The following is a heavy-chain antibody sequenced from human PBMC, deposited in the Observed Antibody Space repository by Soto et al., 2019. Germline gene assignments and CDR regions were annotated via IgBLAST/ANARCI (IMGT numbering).Heavy chain of an antibody. V-gene: IGHV3-23*01. CDR2: ISGSGGST. Sequence: GGSLRLSCAASGFTFSSYAMSWVRQAPGKGLEWVSAISGSGGSTYYADSVKGRFTISRGNSKNTLYLQMNSLRAEDTAVYYCAKTIPPLLLGGLRGNYYYGMDVWGQGTTVTVSS. CDR3: AKTIPPLLLGGLRGNYYYGMDV. CDR1: GFTFSSYA. D-gene: IGHD1-26*01. J-gene: IGHJ6*02.